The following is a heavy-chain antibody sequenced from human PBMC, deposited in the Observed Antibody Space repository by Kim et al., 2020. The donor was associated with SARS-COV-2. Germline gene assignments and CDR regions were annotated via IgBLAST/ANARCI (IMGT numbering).Heavy chain of an antibody. CDR3: ARDGDSLVRGVFDY. V-gene: IGHV3-33*01. CDR1: GFTFSSYG. Sequence: GGSLRLSCAASGFTFSSYGSHWVRQAPGKGLEWVAVIWYDGSNKYYADSVKGRFTISRDISKKTVYLQMNSLRAEDTAAYYCARDGDSLVRGVFDYWGQGTLVTVSS. CDR2: IWYDGSNK. J-gene: IGHJ4*02. D-gene: IGHD3-10*01.